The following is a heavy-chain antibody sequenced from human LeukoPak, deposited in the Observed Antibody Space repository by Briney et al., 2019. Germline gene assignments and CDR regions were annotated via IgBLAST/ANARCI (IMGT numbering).Heavy chain of an antibody. CDR2: INPNSGGT. D-gene: IGHD3-22*01. J-gene: IGHJ6*02. CDR3: ARGVVITSWYYGMDV. Sequence: GASVKVSCKASGYTFTGYYIHWVRQAPGQGLEWMGWINPNSGGTNYAQKFQGRVTMTRDTSISTAYMELSRLRSDDTAVYYCARGVVITSWYYGMDVWGQGTTVTVSS. V-gene: IGHV1-2*02. CDR1: GYTFTGYY.